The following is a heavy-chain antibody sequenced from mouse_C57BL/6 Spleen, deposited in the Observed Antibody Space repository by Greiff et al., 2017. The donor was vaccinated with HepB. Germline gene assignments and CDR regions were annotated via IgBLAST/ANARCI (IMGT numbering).Heavy chain of an antibody. CDR2: IHPNSGST. CDR3: ARRFITTVYFDY. Sequence: VKLQQPGAELVKPGASVKLSCKASGYTFTSYWMHWVKQRPGQGLEWIGMIHPNSGSTNYNEKFKSKATLTVDKSSSTAYMQLSSLTSEDSAVYYCARRFITTVYFDYWGQGTTLTVSS. D-gene: IGHD1-1*01. J-gene: IGHJ2*01. CDR1: GYTFTSYW. V-gene: IGHV1-64*01.